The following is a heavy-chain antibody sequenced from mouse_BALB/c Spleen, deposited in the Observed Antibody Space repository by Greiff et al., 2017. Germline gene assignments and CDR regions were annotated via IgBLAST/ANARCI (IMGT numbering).Heavy chain of an antibody. CDR3: ARTPSTMITTGFAY. V-gene: IGHV5-17*02. CDR1: GFTFSSFG. CDR2: ISSGSSTI. D-gene: IGHD2-4*01. Sequence: EVKLVESGGGLVQPGGSRKLSCAASGFTFSSFGMHWVRQAPEKGLEWVAYISSGSSTIYYADTVKGRFTISRDNPKNTLFLQMTSLRSEDTAMYYCARTPSTMITTGFAYWGQGTLVTVSA. J-gene: IGHJ3*01.